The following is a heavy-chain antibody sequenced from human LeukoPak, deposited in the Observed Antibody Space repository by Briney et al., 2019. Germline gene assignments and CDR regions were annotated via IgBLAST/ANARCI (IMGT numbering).Heavy chain of an antibody. CDR2: ISSSGRTI. Sequence: GGSLRLSCAASGFTFSSYEMNWVRQAPGKGLEWVSYISSSGRTIYYADSVKGRFTISRDNAKNSLYLQMNSLRAEDTAVYYCARTRYCSGGSCYSRYYYYMDVWGKGTTVTISS. D-gene: IGHD2-15*01. J-gene: IGHJ6*03. V-gene: IGHV3-48*03. CDR3: ARTRYCSGGSCYSRYYYYMDV. CDR1: GFTFSSYE.